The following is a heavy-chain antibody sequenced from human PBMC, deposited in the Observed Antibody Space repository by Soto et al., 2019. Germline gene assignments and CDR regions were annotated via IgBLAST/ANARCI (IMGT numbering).Heavy chain of an antibody. D-gene: IGHD3-3*01. J-gene: IGHJ5*02. CDR3: AQEPDYDLERFDP. Sequence: SLRLSCAGSGFTFSNSAMYWVRQAPGKGLEWVGLISYDGSKTYYADSVKGRLTISRDNSKNTLYLQMNSLRPEDTAVYHCAQEPDYDLERFDPWGQGTLVTVSS. CDR1: GFTFSNSA. CDR2: ISYDGSKT. V-gene: IGHV3-30*18.